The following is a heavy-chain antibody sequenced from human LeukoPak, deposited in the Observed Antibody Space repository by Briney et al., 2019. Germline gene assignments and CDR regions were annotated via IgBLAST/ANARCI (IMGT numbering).Heavy chain of an antibody. CDR1: GFTFSSYG. D-gene: IGHD1-26*01. J-gene: IGHJ4*02. V-gene: IGHV3-48*04. CDR2: ISSSGSTI. Sequence: GRSLRLSCAASGFTFSSYGMHWVRQAPGKGLEWVSYISSSGSTIYYADSVKGRFTISRDNAKNSLYLQMNSLRAEDTAVYYCARVGIVGAHGDLDYWGQGTLVTVSS. CDR3: ARVGIVGAHGDLDY.